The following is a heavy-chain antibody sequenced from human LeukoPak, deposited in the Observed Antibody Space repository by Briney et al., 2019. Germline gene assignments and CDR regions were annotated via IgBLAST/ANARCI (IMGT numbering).Heavy chain of an antibody. D-gene: IGHD2-2*02. CDR2: ISYDGSNK. J-gene: IGHJ4*02. CDR3: AKIKGYQLLYYIDY. V-gene: IGHV3-30*18. CDR1: GFTFSSYG. Sequence: GGSLRLSCAASGFTFSSYGMHWVRQAPGKGLEWVAVISYDGSNKYYADSVKGRFTISRDNSKNTLYLQMNSLRAEDTAVYYCAKIKGYQLLYYIDYWGQGTLVTVSS.